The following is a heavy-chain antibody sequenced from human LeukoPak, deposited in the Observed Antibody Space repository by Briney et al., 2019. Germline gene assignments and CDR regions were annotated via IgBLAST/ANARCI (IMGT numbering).Heavy chain of an antibody. CDR1: GGSVNSYY. CDR3: ARAAYGDYRYYYFYLDV. J-gene: IGHJ6*03. D-gene: IGHD4-17*01. V-gene: IGHV4-4*07. CDR2: IYTSGSS. Sequence: SETLSLTCTVSGGSVNSYYWSWIRQPAGKGLEWIGRIYTSGSSNYNPSLKSRVTMSVDTSKNQFSLRLTSVTAADTAVYYCARAAYGDYRYYYFYLDVWGKGTTVTVSS.